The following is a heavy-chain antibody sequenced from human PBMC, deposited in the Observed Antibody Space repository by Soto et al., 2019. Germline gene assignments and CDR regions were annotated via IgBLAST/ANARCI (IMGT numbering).Heavy chain of an antibody. CDR1: GYTFSNYG. CDR3: ARVVPGAEAWFGP. Sequence: CASVKVSCKTSGYTFSNYGITWVRQAPGQPLEWLGWISLYSDGTNYAQKFQGRVSMTTDTSTTTAYMELRSLRSDDTAVYYCARVVPGAEAWFGPWGQGTLVTVSS. CDR2: ISLYSDGT. V-gene: IGHV1-18*01. J-gene: IGHJ5*02. D-gene: IGHD2-2*01.